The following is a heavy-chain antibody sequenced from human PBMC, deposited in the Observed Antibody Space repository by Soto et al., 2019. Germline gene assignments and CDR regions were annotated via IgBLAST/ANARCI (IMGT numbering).Heavy chain of an antibody. CDR1: GGSISNSSYY. D-gene: IGHD2-2*01. CDR2: IYHSGST. J-gene: IGHJ4*02. Sequence: PSETLSLTCPVSGGSISNSSYYWGWIRRPPGKGLEWIGEIYHSGSTNYNPSPKSRVTISVDTSKNQFSLKLSSVTAADTAVYYCARLAVPAAQLDYWGQGTLVTVSS. V-gene: IGHV4-39*07. CDR3: ARLAVPAAQLDY.